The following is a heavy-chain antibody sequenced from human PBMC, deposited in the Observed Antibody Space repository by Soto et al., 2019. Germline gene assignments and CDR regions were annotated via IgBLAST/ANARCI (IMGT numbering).Heavy chain of an antibody. D-gene: IGHD3-22*01. Sequence: GGSLRLSCAASGFTFSSYAMHWVRQAPGKGLEWVAVISYDGSNKYYADSVKGRFTISRDNSKNTLYLQMNSLRAEDTAVYYCARDKGYYDSSGYYAIWGQGTLVTAPQ. CDR3: ARDKGYYDSSGYYAI. V-gene: IGHV3-30-3*01. CDR1: GFTFSSYA. J-gene: IGHJ4*02. CDR2: ISYDGSNK.